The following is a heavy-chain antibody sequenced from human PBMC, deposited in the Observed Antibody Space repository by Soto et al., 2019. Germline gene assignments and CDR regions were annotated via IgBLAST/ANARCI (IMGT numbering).Heavy chain of an antibody. D-gene: IGHD6-19*01. J-gene: IGHJ3*02. CDR1: GFTFDDYA. CDR2: ISWNSGSI. Sequence: PGGSLRLSCAASGFTFDDYAMHWVRQAPGKGLEWVSGISWNSGSIGYADSVKGRFTISRDNAKNSLYLQMNSLRAEDTALYYCAKDMGSGDHDAFDIWGQGTMVTVSS. V-gene: IGHV3-9*01. CDR3: AKDMGSGDHDAFDI.